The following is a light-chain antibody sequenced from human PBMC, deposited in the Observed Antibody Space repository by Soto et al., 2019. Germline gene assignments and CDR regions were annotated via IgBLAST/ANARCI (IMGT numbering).Light chain of an antibody. CDR3: AAWDDSLEAWV. J-gene: IGLJ3*02. CDR2: SDN. V-gene: IGLV1-44*01. Sequence: QSVLIQPPSVSGTPGQRVTISCSGSSSNIGSKTVNWFQQLPGTAPRLLIYSDNQRPSGVPDRFSGSRSGTSASLAISGLQSDDEADFYCAAWDDSLEAWVFGGGTKLTV. CDR1: SSNIGSKT.